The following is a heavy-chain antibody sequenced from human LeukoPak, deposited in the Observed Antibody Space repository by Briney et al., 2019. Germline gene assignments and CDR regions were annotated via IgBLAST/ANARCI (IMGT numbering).Heavy chain of an antibody. D-gene: IGHD5-18*01. J-gene: IGHJ4*02. CDR3: ARDRYRYSYGGSFDY. CDR2: ISYDGSNK. Sequence: LSLTCTVSGASISGSGYYWGWIRQPPGKGLEWVAVISYDGSNKYYADSVKGRFTISRDNSKNTLYLQMNSLRAEDTAVYYCARDRYRYSYGGSFDYWAQGTLVTVSS. V-gene: IGHV3-30*04. CDR1: GASISGSG.